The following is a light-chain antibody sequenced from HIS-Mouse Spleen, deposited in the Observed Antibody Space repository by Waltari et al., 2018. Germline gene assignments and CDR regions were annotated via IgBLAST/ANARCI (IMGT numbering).Light chain of an antibody. Sequence: SYELTQPPSVSVSPGQTARITCSEAAWPKKYAYRYQQKSGQAPVLVIYEDSKRPSGIPERFSGSSSGTMATLTISGAQVEDEADYYCYSTDSSGNHRVFGGGTKLTVL. CDR1: AWPKKY. J-gene: IGLJ2*01. CDR3: YSTDSSGNHRV. V-gene: IGLV3-10*01. CDR2: EDS.